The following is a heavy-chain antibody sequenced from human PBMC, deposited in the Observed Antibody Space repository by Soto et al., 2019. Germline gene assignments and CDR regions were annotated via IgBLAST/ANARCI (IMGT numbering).Heavy chain of an antibody. CDR3: ARDYSYEGEDYAMDV. J-gene: IGHJ6*02. V-gene: IGHV3-30-3*01. CDR1: GFAFSSYV. Sequence: VQLVESGGGVVQPGRSLRLSCAASGFAFSSYVMYWVRQAPGKGLEWVALMSHDGSNKYYADSVKGRFTISRDNSKNTLYLQMNSLRAEDAALYYCARDYSYEGEDYAMDVWGQGTTVIVSS. CDR2: MSHDGSNK. D-gene: IGHD3-16*01.